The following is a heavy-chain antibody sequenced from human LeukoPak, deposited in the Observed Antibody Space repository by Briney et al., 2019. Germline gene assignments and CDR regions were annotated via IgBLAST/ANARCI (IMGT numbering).Heavy chain of an antibody. V-gene: IGHV4-31*03. Sequence: PSETLSLTCTVSGGSISSGGYYWSWIRQHPGKGLEWIGYIYYSGSTYYNPSPKSRVTISVDTSKNQFSLKLSSVTAADTAVYYCAREAFDSSGAPYFDYWGQGTLVTVSS. CDR1: GGSISSGGYY. D-gene: IGHD3-22*01. CDR2: IYYSGST. J-gene: IGHJ4*02. CDR3: AREAFDSSGAPYFDY.